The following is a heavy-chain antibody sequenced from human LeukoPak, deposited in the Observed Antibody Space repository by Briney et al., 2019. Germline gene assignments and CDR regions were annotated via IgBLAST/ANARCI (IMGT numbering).Heavy chain of an antibody. CDR3: ARDRAPPDILTYYFDY. J-gene: IGHJ4*02. V-gene: IGHV3-30-3*01. D-gene: IGHD3-9*01. CDR2: ISYDGSNK. Sequence: GGSLRLSCAASGFTFSSYAMHWVRQAPGKGLEWVAVISYDGSNKYYADSVKGRFTISRDNSKNTLYLQMNSLRAEDTAVYYCARDRAPPDILTYYFDYWGQGTLVTVSS. CDR1: GFTFSSYA.